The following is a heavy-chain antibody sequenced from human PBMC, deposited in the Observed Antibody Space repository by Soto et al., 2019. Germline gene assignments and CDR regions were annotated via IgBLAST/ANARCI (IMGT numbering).Heavy chain of an antibody. V-gene: IGHV3-74*01. Sequence: EVQLVESGGGLVQPGGSLRLSCAASGFTLSTYWMHWVRQVPGKGLVWVLRISSGGTYTNYADSVKGRFTISRDSARNTLFLQMNYLTGEDTAVYYCARTFVDGMAGFGPWGQGTLVTVSS. J-gene: IGHJ5*02. CDR1: GFTLSTYW. CDR2: ISSGGTYT. D-gene: IGHD2-15*01. CDR3: ARTFVDGMAGFGP.